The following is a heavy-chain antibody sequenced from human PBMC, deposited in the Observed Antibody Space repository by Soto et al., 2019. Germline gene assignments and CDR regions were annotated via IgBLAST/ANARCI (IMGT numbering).Heavy chain of an antibody. Sequence: GGSLRLSCAASRFTFSSYGMHWVRQAPGKGLEWVALIKYDGSNELYADSVKGRFTISRDNSKNTVHLQMNSLRAEDTAVYYCARGGSLGGFDIWGQGTMVTVSS. D-gene: IGHD1-26*01. CDR2: IKYDGSNE. J-gene: IGHJ3*02. V-gene: IGHV3-33*01. CDR1: RFTFSSYG. CDR3: ARGGSLGGFDI.